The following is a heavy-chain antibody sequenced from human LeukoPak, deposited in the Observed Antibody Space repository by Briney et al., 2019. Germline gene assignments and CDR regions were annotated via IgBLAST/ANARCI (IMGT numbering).Heavy chain of an antibody. V-gene: IGHV4-61*02. CDR1: GGSISSGSYY. D-gene: IGHD6-13*01. CDR3: ARDAYSSSH. J-gene: IGHJ4*02. Sequence: SQTLSLTCTVSGGSISSGSYYWSWIRQPAGKGLEWIGRIYTSGSTNYNPSLKSRVTISVDTSKNQFSLKLSSVTAADTAVYYCARDAYSSSHWGQGTLVTVSS. CDR2: IYTSGST.